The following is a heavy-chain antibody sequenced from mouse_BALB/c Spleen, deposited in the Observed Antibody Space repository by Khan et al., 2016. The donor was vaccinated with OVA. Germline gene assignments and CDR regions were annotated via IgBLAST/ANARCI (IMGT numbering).Heavy chain of an antibody. CDR3: TVEVLDGSAFAY. D-gene: IGHD2-3*01. CDR2: IYPSDSYT. CDR1: GYTFTNYW. V-gene: IGHV1-69*02. J-gene: IGHJ3*01. Sequence: VQLQQSGTELVRPGASVKLSCKASGYTFTNYWINWVRQRPGQGLEWIGNIYPSDSYTNYNQKFKDKATLTVDKSSSTAYMQLSSLTSEVSAVYLCTVEVLDGSAFAYWGQGTLVTVSA.